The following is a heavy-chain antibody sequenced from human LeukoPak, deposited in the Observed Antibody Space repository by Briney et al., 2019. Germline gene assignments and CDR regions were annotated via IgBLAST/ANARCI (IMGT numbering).Heavy chain of an antibody. CDR3: ARLSDALDY. D-gene: IGHD2-21*02. V-gene: IGHV3-48*03. CDR1: GFTFSSYE. Sequence: PGGSLRLSCAASGFTFSSYEMNWVRQAPGKGLEWVSFIGSSGATIYYAGSVKGRSTISRDNAKNSLYLQMNSLRAEDTAVYYCARLSDALDYWGQGTLVTVSS. CDR2: IGSSGATI. J-gene: IGHJ4*02.